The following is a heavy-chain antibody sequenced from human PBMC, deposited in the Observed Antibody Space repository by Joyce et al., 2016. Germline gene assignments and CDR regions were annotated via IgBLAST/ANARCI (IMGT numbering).Heavy chain of an antibody. J-gene: IGHJ4*02. Sequence: QVQMVESGGGVVQPGRSLRLSCAGSGITFSSYAMYWVRQAPGKGVEWVAYISFDGRKKHHADSVKGRFTISRDSSQNTLYLQMNSLRPEDTAVYYCARAGYYDSSGYLPLFYWGQGTLVTVSS. CDR3: ARAGYYDSSGYLPLFY. V-gene: IGHV3-30*04. D-gene: IGHD3-22*01. CDR1: GITFSSYA. CDR2: ISFDGRKK.